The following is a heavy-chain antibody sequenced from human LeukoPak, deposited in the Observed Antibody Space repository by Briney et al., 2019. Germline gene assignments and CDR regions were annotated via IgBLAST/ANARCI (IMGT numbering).Heavy chain of an antibody. Sequence: PGGSLRLSCAASGVTFSSYGMHWVRQAPGKGLEWVAVIWYDGSNKYYADSVKGRFTISRDNSKNTLYLQMNSLRAEDTAVYYCARALMAIGSDYWGQGTLVTVSS. CDR1: GVTFSSYG. J-gene: IGHJ4*02. CDR2: IWYDGSNK. V-gene: IGHV3-33*01. CDR3: ARALMAIGSDY. D-gene: IGHD2-8*01.